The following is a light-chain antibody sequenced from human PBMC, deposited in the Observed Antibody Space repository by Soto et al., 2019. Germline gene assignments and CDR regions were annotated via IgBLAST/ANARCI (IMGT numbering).Light chain of an antibody. CDR1: SSDVGSYNL. J-gene: IGLJ2*01. Sequence: QSVLTQPASVSGSPGQSITISCTGTSSDVGSYNLVSWYQQHPGKAPKLMIYEGSKRPSGVSNRFSGSKSGNTASLTISGLEDEDEDDYYCCSYAGSSSWVFGGGTKLTVL. CDR2: EGS. V-gene: IGLV2-23*01. CDR3: CSYAGSSSWV.